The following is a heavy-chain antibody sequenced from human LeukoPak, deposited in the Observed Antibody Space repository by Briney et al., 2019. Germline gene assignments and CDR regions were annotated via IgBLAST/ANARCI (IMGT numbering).Heavy chain of an antibody. CDR2: IYYGGST. Sequence: SETLSLTCTVSGGSISSYYWSWIRQPPGKGLEWIGYIYYGGSTNYNPSLKSRVTISVDTSKNQFSLKLSSVTAADTAVYYCARAPSYYDSEVFDYWGQGTLVTVSS. CDR3: ARAPSYYDSEVFDY. V-gene: IGHV4-59*01. J-gene: IGHJ4*02. CDR1: GGSISSYY. D-gene: IGHD3-3*01.